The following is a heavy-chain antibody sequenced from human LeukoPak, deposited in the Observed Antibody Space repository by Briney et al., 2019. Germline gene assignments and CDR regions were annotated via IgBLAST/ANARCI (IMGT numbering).Heavy chain of an antibody. D-gene: IGHD3-9*01. J-gene: IGHJ3*02. CDR2: ISSNGGST. CDR3: VKDCHFDWFHLKDAFDI. V-gene: IGHV3-64D*06. CDR1: RFTFSSYA. Sequence: PGGSLRLSCSASRFTFSSYAMHWVRQAPGKGLEYVSAISSNGGSTYYADSVKGIFTISRENSKNTLYLQMSSLRAENTAVYYCVKDCHFDWFHLKDAFDIRGQGTMVTVSS.